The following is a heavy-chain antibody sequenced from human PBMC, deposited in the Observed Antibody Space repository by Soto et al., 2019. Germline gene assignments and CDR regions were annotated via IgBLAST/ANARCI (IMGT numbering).Heavy chain of an antibody. D-gene: IGHD1-26*01. Sequence: SEPLSLTCTVSGGSISSYYWSWIRQPPGKGLEWIGYIYYSGSTNYNPSLKSRVTISVDTSKNQFSLKLSSVTAADTAVYYCARAFIVGAIDYWGQGTLVTVS. CDR2: IYYSGST. J-gene: IGHJ4*02. CDR1: GGSISSYY. V-gene: IGHV4-59*01. CDR3: ARAFIVGAIDY.